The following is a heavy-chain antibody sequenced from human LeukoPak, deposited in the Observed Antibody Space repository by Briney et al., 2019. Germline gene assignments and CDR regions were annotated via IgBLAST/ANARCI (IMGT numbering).Heavy chain of an antibody. J-gene: IGHJ5*02. V-gene: IGHV4-59*08. D-gene: IGHD3-3*01. CDR3: ARRITIFGVAPPGSWFDP. CDR2: IYYSGNT. CDR1: GGSISSYY. Sequence: PSETLSLTCTVSGGSISSYYWSWIRQPPGKGLEWIGYIYYSGNTNYNPSLKSRGTISVDTSKNQFSLKLSSVTAADTAVYYCARRITIFGVAPPGSWFDPWGQGTLVTVSS.